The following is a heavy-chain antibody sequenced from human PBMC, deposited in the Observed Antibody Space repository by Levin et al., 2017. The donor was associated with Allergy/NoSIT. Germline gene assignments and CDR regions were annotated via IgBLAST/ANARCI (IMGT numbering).Heavy chain of an antibody. D-gene: IGHD1-20*01. CDR3: ARTGYNWNDPSSFDP. CDR1: GFSLSNARMG. V-gene: IGHV2-26*01. CDR2: IFSNDEK. Sequence: SGPTLVKPTETLTLTCTVSGFSLSNARMGVSWIRQPPGKALEWLAHIFSNDEKSYSTSLKSRLTISKDTSKSQVVLTMTNMDPVDTATYYCARTGYNWNDPSSFDPWGQGTLVTVSS. J-gene: IGHJ5*02.